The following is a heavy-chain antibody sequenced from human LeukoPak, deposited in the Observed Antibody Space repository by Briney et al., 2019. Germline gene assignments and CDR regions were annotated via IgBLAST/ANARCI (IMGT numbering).Heavy chain of an antibody. CDR1: GGSISSYY. V-gene: IGHV4-59*08. CDR3: ARHLPGVRYFDY. CDR2: IYYSGST. J-gene: IGHJ4*02. Sequence: PSETLSLTCTVSGGSISSYYWSWIRQPAGKGLEWIGYIYYSGSTNYNPSLKSRVTISVDTSKNQFSLKLSSVTAADTAVYYCARHLPGVRYFDYWGQGTLVTVSS. D-gene: IGHD3-10*01.